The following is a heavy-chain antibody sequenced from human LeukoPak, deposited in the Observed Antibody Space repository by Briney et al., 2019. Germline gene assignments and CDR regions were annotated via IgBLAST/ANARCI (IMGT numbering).Heavy chain of an antibody. Sequence: GGSLRLSCAASGFTFSSYGMHWVRQAPGKGLEWVAVISYDGSNKYYADSVKGRFTISRDNSKNTLYLQMNSLRAEDTAVYYCARDPDYYDSSGYGYFDYWGQGTLVTVSS. J-gene: IGHJ4*02. CDR3: ARDPDYYDSSGYGYFDY. CDR2: ISYDGSNK. D-gene: IGHD3-22*01. CDR1: GFTFSSYG. V-gene: IGHV3-30*03.